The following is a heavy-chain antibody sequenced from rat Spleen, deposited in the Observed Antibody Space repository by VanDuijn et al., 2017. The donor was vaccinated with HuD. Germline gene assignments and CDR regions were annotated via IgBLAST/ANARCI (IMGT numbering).Heavy chain of an antibody. J-gene: IGHJ2*01. V-gene: IGHV2S54*01. CDR1: GFSLTDYN. CDR2: IWGNGNA. D-gene: IGHD1-12*03. CDR3: ASQHYYEGYYRDF. Sequence: QVQLKESGPGLVQPSQTLSLTCTVSGFSLTDYNVHWLRQPPGKGLEWMGVIWGNGNANYNSLLKSRLSISRDTSKSQVFLKVNNLQTEDTAMYFCASQHYYEGYYRDFWGQGVMVTVSS.